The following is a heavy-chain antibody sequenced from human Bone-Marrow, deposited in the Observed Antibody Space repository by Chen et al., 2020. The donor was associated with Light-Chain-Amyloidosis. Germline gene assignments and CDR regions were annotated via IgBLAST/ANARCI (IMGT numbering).Heavy chain of an antibody. CDR2: ISGSGGST. J-gene: IGHJ4*02. Sequence: EVQLLESGGGLVQPGGSLRLSCAAPGFTFSSYAMNWVRQAPWKGLEWVSAISGSGGSTYYADSVKGRFTISRDNSKNTLYLQMNSLRAEDTAVYYCAKDRWDYYDSSGYYGYFDYWGQGTLVTVSS. CDR1: GFTFSSYA. D-gene: IGHD3-22*01. CDR3: AKDRWDYYDSSGYYGYFDY. V-gene: IGHV3-23*01.